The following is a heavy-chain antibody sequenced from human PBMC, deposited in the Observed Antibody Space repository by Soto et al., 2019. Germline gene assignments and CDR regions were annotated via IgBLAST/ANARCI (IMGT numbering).Heavy chain of an antibody. V-gene: IGHV1-69*06. CDR3: ARLMVYYYDSSGLNWFDP. D-gene: IGHD3-22*01. J-gene: IGHJ5*02. Sequence: QVQLVQSGAEVKKPGSSVKVSCKASGGTFSSYAISWVRQAPGQGLEWMGGIIPIFGTANYAQKFQGRVTITADKSASTAYMELSSLRSEDTAVYYCARLMVYYYDSSGLNWFDPWGQGTLVTVSS. CDR1: GGTFSSYA. CDR2: IIPIFGTA.